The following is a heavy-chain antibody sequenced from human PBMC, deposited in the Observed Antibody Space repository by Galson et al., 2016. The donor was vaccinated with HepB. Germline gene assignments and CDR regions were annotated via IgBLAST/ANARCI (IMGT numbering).Heavy chain of an antibody. V-gene: IGHV4-59*01. CDR2: ISHSGST. CDR3: ARSPGYYFDY. D-gene: IGHD7-27*01. Sequence: SETLSLTCTVSGGSISSYYWSWIRQPPGKGLEWIGYISHSGSTNYNPSFESRVTISVDTSKNQVSLKLSSVTAADTAVYYCARSPGYYFDYWGQGTLVTVSS. CDR1: GGSISSYY. J-gene: IGHJ4*02.